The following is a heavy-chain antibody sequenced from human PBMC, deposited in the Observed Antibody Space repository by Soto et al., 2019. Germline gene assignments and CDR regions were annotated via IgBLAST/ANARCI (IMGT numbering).Heavy chain of an antibody. CDR2: INHSGST. V-gene: IGHV4-34*01. D-gene: IGHD1-26*01. J-gene: IGHJ4*02. Sequence: SETLSLTCAVYGGSFSGYYWSWIRQPPGKGLEWIGEINHSGSTNYNLSLKSRVTISVDTSKNQFSLKLSSVTAADTAVYYCARGRGATYYWGQGTLVTVSS. CDR1: GGSFSGYY. CDR3: ARGRGATYY.